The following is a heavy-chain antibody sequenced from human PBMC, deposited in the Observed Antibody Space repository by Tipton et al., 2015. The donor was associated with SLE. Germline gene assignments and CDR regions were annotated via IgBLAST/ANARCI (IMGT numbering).Heavy chain of an antibody. D-gene: IGHD4-17*01. CDR3: ARSEDYGDYEY. CDR1: GYSISSGYY. V-gene: IGHV4-38-2*01. CDR2: IYHSGST. Sequence: LRLSCAVSGYSISSGYYWGWIRQPPGKGLEWIGSIYHSGSTYYNPSLKSRVTISVDTSKNQFSLKLSSVTAADTAVYYCARSEDYGDYEYWGQGTLVTVSS. J-gene: IGHJ4*02.